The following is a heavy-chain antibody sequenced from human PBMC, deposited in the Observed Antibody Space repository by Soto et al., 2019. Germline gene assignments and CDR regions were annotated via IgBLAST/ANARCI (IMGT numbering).Heavy chain of an antibody. V-gene: IGHV3-30*09. D-gene: IGHD4-17*01. CDR2: VSYDGAYK. CDR3: ARTRSAYDYYFYYGMDV. Sequence: PVGSLRLSCAASGFTFSRFGIHWVRQAPGKGLDWVAVVSYDGAYKYYADSVKGRFAISRDNSKNTLYLQMDSLTTDDTAIYYCARTRSAYDYYFYYGMDVWGQGTTVTV. J-gene: IGHJ6*02. CDR1: GFTFSRFG.